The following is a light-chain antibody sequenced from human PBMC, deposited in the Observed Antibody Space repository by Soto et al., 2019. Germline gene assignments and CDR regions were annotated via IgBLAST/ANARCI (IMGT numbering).Light chain of an antibody. V-gene: IGLV1-51*01. CDR1: SSNIGNNY. CDR2: DNN. Sequence: QSVLTQPPSVSAAPGQKVTISCSGSSSNIGNNYVSWYQQFPGTAPKLLIYDNNKRPSGIPDRFSGSKSATSAALAITGLQTGDEADYYCGTWDSSLSGVVFGGGTQLTV. CDR3: GTWDSSLSGVV. J-gene: IGLJ2*01.